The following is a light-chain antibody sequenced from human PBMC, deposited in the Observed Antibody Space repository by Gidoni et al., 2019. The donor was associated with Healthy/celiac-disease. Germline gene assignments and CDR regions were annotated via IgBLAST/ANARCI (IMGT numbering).Light chain of an antibody. J-gene: IGKJ5*01. CDR2: LGS. CDR1: QSLLHSNGYDY. V-gene: IGKV2-28*01. Sequence: DIVMTQPPLSLPVPPGEPASISCRSSQSLLHSNGYDYLDWYLQKPGQSPQLLIYLGSNRASGVPDRFSGSGSGTDFTLKISRVEAEDVGVYYCMQALQTPEVTFXXXTRLEIK. CDR3: MQALQTPEVT.